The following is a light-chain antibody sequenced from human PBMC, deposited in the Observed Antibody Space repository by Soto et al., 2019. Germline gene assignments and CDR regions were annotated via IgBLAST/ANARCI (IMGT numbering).Light chain of an antibody. CDR3: QQYGSSWT. Sequence: EIVLTQSPGTLSLSPGERATLSCRASQSGSTNYIAWDQQKPGQATRLLIYTTSNRATGIPDRFSGSGSGTDFTLTSSRLETEDFAVYYCQQYGSSWTFGQGTKVEIK. J-gene: IGKJ1*01. CDR2: TTS. V-gene: IGKV3-20*01. CDR1: QSGSTNY.